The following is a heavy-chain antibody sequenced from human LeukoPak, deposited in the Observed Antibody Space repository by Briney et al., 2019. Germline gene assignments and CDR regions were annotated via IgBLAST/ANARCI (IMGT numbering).Heavy chain of an antibody. V-gene: IGHV3-7*01. CDR3: ARVGLRIVGTTTRDY. Sequence: PGGSLRLSCAASGFAFSSYWMSWVRQAPGKGLDWVANIKQDGNEKYYVDSVKGRFTISRDNSRNTLYLQMNSLRVEDTAVYYCARVGLRIVGTTTRDYWGQGTLVTVSS. J-gene: IGHJ4*02. CDR2: IKQDGNEK. D-gene: IGHD1-26*01. CDR1: GFAFSSYW.